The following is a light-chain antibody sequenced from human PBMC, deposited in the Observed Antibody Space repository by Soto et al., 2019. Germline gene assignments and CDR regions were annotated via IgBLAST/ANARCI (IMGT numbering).Light chain of an antibody. CDR3: RKYTSACSWT. Sequence: DNRTSQSLAALSASVGDRVTIPCRASQGIGNYLAWYQQKPGKVPKLLIYAASTLQSGVPSRFSGSGSGTDFTLTISSRQPDDVATYYYRKYTSACSWTSGEGTKVDIK. CDR1: QGIGNY. J-gene: IGKJ1*01. CDR2: AAS. V-gene: IGKV1-27*01.